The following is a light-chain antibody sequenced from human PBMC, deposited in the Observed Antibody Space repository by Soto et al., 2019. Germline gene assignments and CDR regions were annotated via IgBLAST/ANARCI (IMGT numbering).Light chain of an antibody. CDR2: AAS. CDR3: QKYNSAPWT. Sequence: DIQMTQSPSSLSASVGDRVTITCRASQGISNYLAWYQQRPGEVPKLLIYAASTLQSGVPSRFSGSGSGTDFTLTISSLQPEDVATFYCQKYNSAPWTFGQGTKVEIK. J-gene: IGKJ1*01. CDR1: QGISNY. V-gene: IGKV1-27*01.